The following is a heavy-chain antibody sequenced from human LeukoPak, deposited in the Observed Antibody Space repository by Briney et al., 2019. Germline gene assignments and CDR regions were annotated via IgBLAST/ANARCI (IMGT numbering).Heavy chain of an antibody. CDR1: GFTFSSYA. CDR3: ARREISGWYVDY. CDR2: IPYDGSYK. J-gene: IGHJ4*02. D-gene: IGHD6-19*01. Sequence: PGRSLRLSCAASGFTFSSYAMHWVRQAPGKGLEWVAIIPYDGSYKYYADSVKGRFTISRDNSKNTLYLQMNSLRAVDTAMYYCARREISGWYVDYWGQGTLVTVSS. V-gene: IGHV3-30*04.